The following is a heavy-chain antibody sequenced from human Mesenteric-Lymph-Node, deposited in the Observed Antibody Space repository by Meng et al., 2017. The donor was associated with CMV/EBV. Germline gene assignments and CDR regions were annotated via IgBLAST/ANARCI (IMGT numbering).Heavy chain of an antibody. V-gene: IGHV3-21*01. Sequence: GGSLRLSCAASGFTFSSYNINWVRQAPGKGLEWVSSISGRSSYIYYADSVKGRFTISRDIAKNSVYLQMNSLRAEDTAVYYCARDTIFTHYWGQGTLVTVSS. CDR2: ISGRSSYI. J-gene: IGHJ4*02. CDR1: GFTFSSYN. D-gene: IGHD3-3*01. CDR3: ARDTIFTHY.